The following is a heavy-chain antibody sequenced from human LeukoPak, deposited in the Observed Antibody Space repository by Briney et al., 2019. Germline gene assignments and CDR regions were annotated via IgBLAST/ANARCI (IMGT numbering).Heavy chain of an antibody. D-gene: IGHD1-26*01. V-gene: IGHV3-23*01. Sequence: GGSLRLSCAASGFTFSNFGMTWVRQAPGKGLEWVSVISGSGGSTYYADSVKGRFTISRDNSKNTLYLQMNSLRAEDTALYYCAREVGSLDYWGQGTLVTVSS. CDR3: AREVGSLDY. J-gene: IGHJ4*02. CDR1: GFTFSNFG. CDR2: ISGSGGST.